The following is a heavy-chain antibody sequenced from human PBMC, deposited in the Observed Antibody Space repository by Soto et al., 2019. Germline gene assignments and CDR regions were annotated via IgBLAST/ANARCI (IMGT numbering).Heavy chain of an antibody. J-gene: IGHJ6*02. CDR2: INPNSGGT. V-gene: IGHV1-2*02. D-gene: IGHD5-12*01. CDR1: GYTFTGYY. CDR3: ATRGGYSGYDYTYYYYYGMDV. Sequence: ASVKVSCKASGYTFTGYYMHWVRQAPGQGLEWMGWINPNSGGTNYAQKFQGRVTMTRDTSISTACMELSRLRSDDTAVYYCATRGGYSGYDYTYYYYYGMDVWGQGTTVTVSS.